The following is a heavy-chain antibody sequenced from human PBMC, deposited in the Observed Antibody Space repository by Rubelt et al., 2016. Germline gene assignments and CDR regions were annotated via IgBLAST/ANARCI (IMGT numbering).Heavy chain of an antibody. Sequence: QVQLQQWGAGLVKPSETLSLTCAVYGGSFSGYSWTWIRQPPGKGLEWLGEIAHSGNTDYIPSLQSRVSISVNTSKKQISLKMSAGTAADTAVYYCARHDTGSFLFDFWGQGTPVTVSS. V-gene: IGHV4-34*01. CDR3: ARHDTGSFLFDF. D-gene: IGHD1-26*01. J-gene: IGHJ4*02. CDR2: IAHSGNT. CDR1: GGSFSGYS.